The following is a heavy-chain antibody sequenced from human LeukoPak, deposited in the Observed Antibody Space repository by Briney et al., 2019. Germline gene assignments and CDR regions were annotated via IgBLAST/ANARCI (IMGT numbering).Heavy chain of an antibody. Sequence: SETLSLTCAVYGGSFSGYYWSWIRQPPGQGLEWIGEINHSGSTNYNPSLKSRVTISVDTSTNQFSLKLSPVTAADTAVYYCAALAGYCSGGSCYRGRVLKDYWGQGTLVTVSS. D-gene: IGHD2-15*01. V-gene: IGHV4-34*01. J-gene: IGHJ4*02. CDR3: AALAGYCSGGSCYRGRVLKDY. CDR1: GGSFSGYY. CDR2: INHSGST.